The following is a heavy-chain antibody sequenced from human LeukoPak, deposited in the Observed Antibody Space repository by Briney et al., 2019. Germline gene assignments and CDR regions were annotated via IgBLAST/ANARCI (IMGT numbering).Heavy chain of an antibody. CDR3: VKDNPLDY. CDR1: GFTFSTFA. Sequence: GSLRLSCEASGFTFSTFAMIWVRQPPGKGLDWVAFIRYDGNNKLYADSVKGRFTISRDNSKNTLYLHINSLRAEDTAVYYCVKDNPLDYWGQGTLVIVSS. CDR2: IRYDGNNK. V-gene: IGHV3-30*02. D-gene: IGHD1-14*01. J-gene: IGHJ4*02.